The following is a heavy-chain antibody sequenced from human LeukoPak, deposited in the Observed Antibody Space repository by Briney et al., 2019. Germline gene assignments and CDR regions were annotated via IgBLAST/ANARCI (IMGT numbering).Heavy chain of an antibody. Sequence: PSETLSLTCTVSGGSISSSSYYWGWIRQAPGKGLEWVSSISSSSSYIYYADSVKGRFTISRDNAKNSLYLQMNSLRAEDTAVYYCARDYHYYYMDVWGKGTTVTVSS. D-gene: IGHD3-16*02. J-gene: IGHJ6*03. CDR3: ARDYHYYYMDV. CDR1: GGSISSSS. V-gene: IGHV3-21*01. CDR2: ISSSSSYI.